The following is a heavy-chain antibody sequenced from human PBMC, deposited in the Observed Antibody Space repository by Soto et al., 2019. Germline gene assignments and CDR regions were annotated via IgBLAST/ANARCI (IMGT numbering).Heavy chain of an antibody. CDR3: AKKVNSGPGSQYFDY. J-gene: IGHJ4*02. D-gene: IGHD3-10*01. Sequence: GGSLRLSCAASGFTFSSYSMSWVRQAPGKGLEWVSGFRTGGDDGTTYYADSVKGRFTISRDNSKNTLFLQMNSLRAEDTAIYYCAKKVNSGPGSQYFDYWGQGTLGTSPQ. CDR2: FRTGGDDGTT. V-gene: IGHV3-23*01. CDR1: GFTFSSYS.